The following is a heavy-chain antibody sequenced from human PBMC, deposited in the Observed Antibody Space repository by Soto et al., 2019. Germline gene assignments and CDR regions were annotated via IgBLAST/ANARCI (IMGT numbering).Heavy chain of an antibody. Sequence: PGGSLRLSCAASGFTFSSYGMHWVRQAPGKGLEWVAVISYDGSNKYYADSVKGRFTISRDNSKNTLYLQMNSLRAEDTAVYYCAKDEGVGVNIAVGGTVFDFWGQRTLVTAS. CDR1: GFTFSSYG. CDR2: ISYDGSNK. CDR3: AKDEGVGVNIAVGGTVFDF. D-gene: IGHD6-19*01. V-gene: IGHV3-30*18. J-gene: IGHJ4*02.